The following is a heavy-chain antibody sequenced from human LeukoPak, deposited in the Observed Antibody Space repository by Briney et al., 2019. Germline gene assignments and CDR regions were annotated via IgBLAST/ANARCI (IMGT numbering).Heavy chain of an antibody. CDR3: ARDRYIFAGPDAYYYMDV. D-gene: IGHD5-18*01. V-gene: IGHV4-39*07. J-gene: IGHJ6*03. CDR1: GGSNSTSNYY. Sequence: SSETLSLTCTVSGGSNSTSNYYWGWIRQPPGKGLEWIGNIFYSGSTYYSPSLKSRVTISLDTSRNQFSLKLNSVTAADTAVYYCARDRYIFAGPDAYYYMDVWGKGTTVTISS. CDR2: IFYSGST.